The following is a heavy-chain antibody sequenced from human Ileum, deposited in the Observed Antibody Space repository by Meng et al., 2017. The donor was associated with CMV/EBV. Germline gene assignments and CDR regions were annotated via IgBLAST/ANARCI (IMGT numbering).Heavy chain of an antibody. CDR2: INDNGDT. J-gene: IGHJ4*02. V-gene: IGHV4-34*01. Sequence: VQLQQGGAGLLKPSEPLSLTCAVYGGSFSVYRWSWIRQPPGKGLQWIGEINDNGDTNYDPSLNSRVTISVDTSKKQFSLRLTSVTAADTAMYYCARGDIAASLEFWDQGTLVTVSS. D-gene: IGHD6-13*01. CDR3: ARGDIAASLEF. CDR1: GGSFSVYR.